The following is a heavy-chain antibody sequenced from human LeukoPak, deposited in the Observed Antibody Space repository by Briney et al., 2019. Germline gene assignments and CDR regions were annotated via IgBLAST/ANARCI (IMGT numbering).Heavy chain of an antibody. Sequence: AETLSLTCSVSGGSISTYYWTWIRQPPGKGLEWIGYIYYTGNTIYHPSLKSRATISVDMSKNQFSLKLSSVTAADTAVYYCARVGLAAGPNYYGMDVWGKGTTVTVSS. D-gene: IGHD6-13*01. J-gene: IGHJ6*04. CDR1: GGSISTYY. V-gene: IGHV4-59*01. CDR3: ARVGLAAGPNYYGMDV. CDR2: IYYTGNT.